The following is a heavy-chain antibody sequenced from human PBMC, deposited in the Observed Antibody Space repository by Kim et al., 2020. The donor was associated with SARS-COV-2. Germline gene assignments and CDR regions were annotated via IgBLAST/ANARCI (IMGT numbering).Heavy chain of an antibody. CDR1: GGTFSSYA. D-gene: IGHD2-2*01. CDR3: ARGLPASDGLVDP. J-gene: IGHJ5*02. V-gene: IGHV1-69*04. CDR2: IIPILGIA. Sequence: SVKVSCKASGGTFSSYAISWVRQAPGQGLEWMGRIIPILGIANYAQKFQGRVTITADKSTSTAYMELSSLRSEDTAVYYCARGLPASDGLVDPWGQGTLVTVSS.